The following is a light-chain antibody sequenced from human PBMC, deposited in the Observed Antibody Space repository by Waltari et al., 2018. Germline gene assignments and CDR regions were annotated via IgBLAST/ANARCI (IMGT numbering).Light chain of an antibody. CDR2: DAS. V-gene: IGKV1-5*01. Sequence: DIQMTQSPSTLSASVADTVTITCRASQTISSWLAWYQQKPGKAPNLLIYDASSLESGVPSRFSGSGSGTEFTLTISSLQPDDFAIYYCQQYNSYLRTFGGGTKVEIK. CDR1: QTISSW. CDR3: QQYNSYLRT. J-gene: IGKJ4*01.